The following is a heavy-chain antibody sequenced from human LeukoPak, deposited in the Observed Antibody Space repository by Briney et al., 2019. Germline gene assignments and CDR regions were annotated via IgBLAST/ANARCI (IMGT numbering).Heavy chain of an antibody. D-gene: IGHD1-26*01. CDR1: GFTVSSDY. CDR3: GRAVGGNVFDY. CDR2: IRGSGGGT. J-gene: IGHJ4*02. Sequence: PGGSLRLSCAASGFTVSSDYMSWVRQAPGKGLEWVSAIRGSGGGTYYADSVKGRFTISRDNSKNTLYLQMNSLRDEDTAVYYCGRAVGGNVFDYWGQGTQVTVAS. V-gene: IGHV3-23*01.